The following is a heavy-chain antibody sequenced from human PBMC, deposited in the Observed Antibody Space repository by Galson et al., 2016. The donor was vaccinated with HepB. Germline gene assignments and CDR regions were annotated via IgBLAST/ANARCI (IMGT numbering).Heavy chain of an antibody. CDR3: TRGETIFGVPEAFDM. V-gene: IGHV4-4*07. CDR1: GDSVSPYY. Sequence: ETLSLTCSVSGDSVSPYYWNWIRQPSGKGLEWIGRMFSTGATNYNPSFASRVTMSVDTSKNQFFLKLRPVTAADTGIYYCTRGETIFGVPEAFDMWGQGAKVTVSS. D-gene: IGHD3-3*01. J-gene: IGHJ3*02. CDR2: MFSTGAT.